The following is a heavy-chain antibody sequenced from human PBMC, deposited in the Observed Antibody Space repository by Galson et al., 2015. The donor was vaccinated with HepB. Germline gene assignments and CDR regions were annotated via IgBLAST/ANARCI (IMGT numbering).Heavy chain of an antibody. CDR3: ARDLDAAASIFERRVQH. CDR1: GFTFSSYA. CDR2: IIPILGIA. J-gene: IGHJ1*01. V-gene: IGHV1-69*04. D-gene: IGHD6-13*01. Sequence: SCAASGFTFSSYAMHWVRQAPGQGLEWMGRIIPILGIANYAQKFQGRVTITADKSTSTAYMELSSLRSEDTAVYYCARDLDAAASIFERRVQHWGQGTLVTVSS.